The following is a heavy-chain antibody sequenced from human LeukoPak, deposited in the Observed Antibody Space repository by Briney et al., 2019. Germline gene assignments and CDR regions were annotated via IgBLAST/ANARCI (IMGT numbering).Heavy chain of an antibody. CDR2: ISGGGGST. Sequence: HTGGSLRLSCAASGFTFSIYAMTWVRQAPGKGLEWVSVISGGGGSTYYGDSVKGRFTISRDNSKNTLFLQMNTLRVEDTAIYYCVKGDTVTTRPNFDYWGQGTLVTVSS. CDR1: GFTFSIYA. D-gene: IGHD4-17*01. J-gene: IGHJ4*02. V-gene: IGHV3-23*01. CDR3: VKGDTVTTRPNFDY.